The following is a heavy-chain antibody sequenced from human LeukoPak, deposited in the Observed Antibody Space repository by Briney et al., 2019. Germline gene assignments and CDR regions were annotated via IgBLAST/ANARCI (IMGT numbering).Heavy chain of an antibody. D-gene: IGHD6-19*01. CDR1: GGSISSHY. J-gene: IGHJ4*02. CDR2: IFDSGST. V-gene: IGHV4-59*11. Sequence: SETLSLTCTVSGGSISSHYWSWIRQPPGKGLEWIGNIFDSGSTNYNPSLKSRVTISVDTSKNQFSLELSSVTAADTAVYYCARPFASGRYKFDYWGQGTLVTVSS. CDR3: ARPFASGRYKFDY.